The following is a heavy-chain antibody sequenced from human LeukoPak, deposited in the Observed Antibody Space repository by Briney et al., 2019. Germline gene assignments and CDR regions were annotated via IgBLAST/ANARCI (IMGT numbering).Heavy chain of an antibody. D-gene: IGHD6-6*01. CDR2: INPSGGST. CDR3: ARRSSSGGAFDI. J-gene: IGHJ3*02. CDR1: GYTVTSYY. V-gene: IGHV1-46*01. Sequence: ASVKVSCKASGYTVTSYYMHWVRQSPGQGLGWMGIINPSGGSTSYAQKFQGRVTMTRDMSTSPVYMELSSLRSEDTDVYYCARRSSSGGAFDIWGQGTMVTVSS.